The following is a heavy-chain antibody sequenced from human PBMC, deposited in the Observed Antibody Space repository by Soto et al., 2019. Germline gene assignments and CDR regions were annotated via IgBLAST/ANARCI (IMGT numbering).Heavy chain of an antibody. Sequence: GKGLEWVAVIWYDGSDKYYADSVKGRFTISRDNSKNTLYLQMSSLRAEDTAVFYCARQTYYDSSGYLDYWGQGTLVTVSS. D-gene: IGHD3-22*01. CDR2: IWYDGSDK. V-gene: IGHV3-33*01. CDR3: ARQTYYDSSGYLDY. J-gene: IGHJ4*02.